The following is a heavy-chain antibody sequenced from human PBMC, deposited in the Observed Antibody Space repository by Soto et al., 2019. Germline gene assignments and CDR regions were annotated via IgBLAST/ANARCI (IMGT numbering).Heavy chain of an antibody. CDR2: IIPIFGTA. CDR1: GGSFKNYA. D-gene: IGHD6-13*01. V-gene: IGHV1-69*13. Sequence: SVKVSCKASGGSFKNYAITWVRQAPGQGLEWVGGIIPIFGTANYAQGFQGRLTITADESTSSAYMELSSLRSEDTAVYYCARDGRSSYSSGWYYFDYWGQGTLVTVSS. CDR3: ARDGRSSYSSGWYYFDY. J-gene: IGHJ4*02.